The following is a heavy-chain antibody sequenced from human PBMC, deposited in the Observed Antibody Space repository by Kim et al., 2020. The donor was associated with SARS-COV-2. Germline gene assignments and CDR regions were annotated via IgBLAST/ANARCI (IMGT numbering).Heavy chain of an antibody. V-gene: IGHV1-8*01. CDR3: ARGGCSSTSCQVIFGYYYYGMDV. J-gene: IGHJ6*02. D-gene: IGHD2-2*01. CDR1: GYTFTSYD. Sequence: ASVKVSCKASGYTFTSYDINWVRQATGQGLEWMGWMNPNSGNTGYAQKFQGRVTMTRNTSISTAYMELSSLRSEDTDVYYCARGGCSSTSCQVIFGYYYYGMDVWGQGTTVTVSS. CDR2: MNPNSGNT.